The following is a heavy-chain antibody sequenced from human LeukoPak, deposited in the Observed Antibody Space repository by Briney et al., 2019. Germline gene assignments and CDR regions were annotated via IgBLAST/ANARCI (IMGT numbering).Heavy chain of an antibody. J-gene: IGHJ5*02. CDR1: GYSLTSYW. CDR2: IYPGDSDT. Sequence: GESLKISCKGSGYSLTSYWIGWVRQMPGKGLEWMGIIYPGDSDTRYSPSFQGQVTISADKSISTAYLQWSSLKASDTAMYYCARRKVRFGESSDWFDPWGQGTLVTVSS. V-gene: IGHV5-51*01. CDR3: ARRKVRFGESSDWFDP. D-gene: IGHD3-10*01.